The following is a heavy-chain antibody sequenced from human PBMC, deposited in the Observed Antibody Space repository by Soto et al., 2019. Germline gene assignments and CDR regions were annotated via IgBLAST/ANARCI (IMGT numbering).Heavy chain of an antibody. Sequence: LETLSLTCAVYGGSFSGYYWSWIRQPPGKGLEWIGEINHSGSTNYNPSLKSRVTISVDTSKNQFSLKLSSVTAADTAVYYCARGSSFYFWSGFYGMDVWGQGTTVTVSS. CDR2: INHSGST. CDR3: ARGSSFYFWSGFYGMDV. CDR1: GGSFSGYY. D-gene: IGHD3-3*01. J-gene: IGHJ6*02. V-gene: IGHV4-34*01.